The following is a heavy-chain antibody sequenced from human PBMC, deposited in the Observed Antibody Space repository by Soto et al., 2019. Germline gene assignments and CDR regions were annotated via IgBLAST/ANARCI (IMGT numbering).Heavy chain of an antibody. CDR3: ARLPQGAPAFGWLDP. V-gene: IGHV5-51*01. Sequence: PGGSLKISCKDSGYSFTSYWIAWVRQMPGKGLEWMGIIYPGDSNTRYSPSFQGQVTISADKSISTAYLQWSSLKASDTAIYYCARLPQGAPAFGWLDPCGQGTLVTVSS. D-gene: IGHD1-26*01. CDR1: GYSFTSYW. CDR2: IYPGDSNT. J-gene: IGHJ5*02.